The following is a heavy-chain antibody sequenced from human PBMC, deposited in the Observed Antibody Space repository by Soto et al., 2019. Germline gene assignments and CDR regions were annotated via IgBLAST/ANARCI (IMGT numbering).Heavy chain of an antibody. J-gene: IGHJ1*01. CDR2: IYHSGST. CDR3: NDTATTEIDTLSQH. D-gene: IGHD3-22*01. CDR1: GSAISSGYY. Sequence: TLSLTCFVCGSAISSGYYWGWIRQPPGKGLEWIGSIYHSGSTYYNPSLKSRVTISVDTSKNQFSLKLSSVTAADTAVYYCNDTATTEIDTLSQH. V-gene: IGHV4-38-2*01.